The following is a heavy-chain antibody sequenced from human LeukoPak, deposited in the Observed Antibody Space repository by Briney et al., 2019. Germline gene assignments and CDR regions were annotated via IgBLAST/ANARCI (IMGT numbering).Heavy chain of an antibody. Sequence: SETLSLTCTVPGGSISSYYWSWIRQPAGKGLEWIGRIYTSGSTNYNPSLKSRVTMSVDTSKNQFSLKLSSVTAADTAVYYCARSENDGYNYRNYYYYYMDVWGKGTTVTVSS. CDR1: GGSISSYY. D-gene: IGHD5-24*01. CDR3: ARSENDGYNYRNYYYYYMDV. CDR2: IYTSGST. V-gene: IGHV4-4*07. J-gene: IGHJ6*03.